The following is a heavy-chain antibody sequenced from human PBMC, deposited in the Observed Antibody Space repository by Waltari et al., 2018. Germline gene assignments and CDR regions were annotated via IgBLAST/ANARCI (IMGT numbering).Heavy chain of an antibody. CDR3: ARDRGSPLDY. V-gene: IGHV3-30*02. Sequence: QAQLVQSGGGVVQPGGSLRLSCATSGFTFSSYGMHWVRQAPGKGREGLAFIRYCGSNKYYADSVKGRLTVSSDKLKNRVYLQMNSLGREDTASYYCARDRGSPLDYWGQGTLVTVSS. J-gene: IGHJ4*02. D-gene: IGHD1-26*01. CDR2: IRYCGSNK. CDR1: GFTFSSYG.